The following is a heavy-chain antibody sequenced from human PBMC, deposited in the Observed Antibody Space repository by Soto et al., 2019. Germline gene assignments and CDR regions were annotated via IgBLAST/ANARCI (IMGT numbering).Heavy chain of an antibody. CDR2: ISGSSDIT. D-gene: IGHD6-19*01. CDR3: AKERRVAGPSDFDY. CDR1: AFTFSSYG. V-gene: IGHV3-23*01. J-gene: IGHJ4*02. Sequence: PGGSLRLSCAASAFTFSSYGMSWVRQAPGKGLEWASSISGSSDITYYADSVKGRFTVSRDNSKNTLYLQMNSLRAEDTAVYYCAKERRVAGPSDFDYWGQGTLVTVSS.